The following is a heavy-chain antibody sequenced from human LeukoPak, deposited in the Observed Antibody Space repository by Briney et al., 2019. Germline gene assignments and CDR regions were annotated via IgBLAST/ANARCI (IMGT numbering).Heavy chain of an antibody. D-gene: IGHD5-18*01. J-gene: IGHJ2*01. CDR2: IYWDDDK. CDR1: GFSLSTGGGG. Sequence: SGPTLVKPTQTLTLTCTFSGFSLSTGGGGVGWIRQPPGKALEWLALIYWDDDKRYSPSLRSRLPITKATSKNQVVLTMTNMDPVDTATYYCARRLGYTYGRGYWYFDLWGRGTLVNVSS. V-gene: IGHV2-5*02. CDR3: ARRLGYTYGRGYWYFDL.